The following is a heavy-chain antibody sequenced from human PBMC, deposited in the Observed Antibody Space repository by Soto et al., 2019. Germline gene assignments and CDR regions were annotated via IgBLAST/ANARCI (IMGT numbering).Heavy chain of an antibody. Sequence: GGSLRLSCTVSGFTFSNAWMTWVRQAPGKGLEWVGRIKSKTDEGTTDYAAPGKARFTISRENSRNTLYLHMKSLITEDTAVYHCTPDSRSWAYSYFYGMAPWGQGTRVTV. J-gene: IGHJ6*02. D-gene: IGHD2-15*01. V-gene: IGHV3-15*01. CDR3: TPDSRSWAYSYFYGMAP. CDR1: GFTFSNAW. CDR2: IKSKTDEGTT.